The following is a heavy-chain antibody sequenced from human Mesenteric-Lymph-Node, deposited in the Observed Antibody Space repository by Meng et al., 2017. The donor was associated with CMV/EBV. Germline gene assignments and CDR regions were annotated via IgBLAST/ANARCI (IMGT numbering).Heavy chain of an antibody. CDR1: GFTFRSYE. CDR2: ISYDGSNK. CDR3: AINIAVAGFNF. D-gene: IGHD6-13*01. J-gene: IGHJ4*02. V-gene: IGHV3-30-3*01. Sequence: GESLKISCAASGFTFRSYEMNWVRQAPGKGLEWVSVISYDGSNKYYADSVKGRFTISRDNAKNSLYLQMNSLRAEDAVVYYCAINIAVAGFNFWGQGTLVTVSS.